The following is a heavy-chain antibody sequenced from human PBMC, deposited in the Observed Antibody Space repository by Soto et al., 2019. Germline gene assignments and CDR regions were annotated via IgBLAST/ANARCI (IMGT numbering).Heavy chain of an antibody. CDR1: GFTFSSYP. J-gene: IGHJ6*02. CDR2: ISYDGSNK. Sequence: VQLVESGGGVVQPGTSLRLSCAASGFTFSSYPMHWVRQAPGKGLEWVALISYDGSNKFYADSVKGRFTISRDNSKNTLSLQINSLRAEDTAVYYCAGGITSPFDVWGQGTTVTVSS. V-gene: IGHV3-30-3*01. D-gene: IGHD1-20*01. CDR3: AGGITSPFDV.